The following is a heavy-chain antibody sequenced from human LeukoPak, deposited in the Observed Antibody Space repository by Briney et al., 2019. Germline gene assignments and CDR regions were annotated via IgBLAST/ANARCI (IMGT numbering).Heavy chain of an antibody. CDR3: AKRAPGYYFDY. D-gene: IGHD6-13*01. J-gene: IGHJ4*02. CDR1: GFTFTSYA. Sequence: GGSLRLSCAASGFTFTSYAMSWVRQAPGKGLEWVSTFGDTTYYAGSVKGRFTISRDNSKNTLYLQMNSLRADDTAVYYCAKRAPGYYFDYWGQGTLVTVSS. V-gene: IGHV3-23*01. CDR2: FGDTT.